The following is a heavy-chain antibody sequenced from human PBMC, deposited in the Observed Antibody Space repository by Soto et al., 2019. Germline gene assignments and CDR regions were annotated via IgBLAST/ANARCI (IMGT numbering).Heavy chain of an antibody. CDR2: IYYSGST. CDR1: GGSISSGDYY. CDR3: ARGTQNYYDSSSRFDP. V-gene: IGHV4-30-4*01. J-gene: IGHJ5*02. Sequence: SETLSLTCTVSGGSISSGDYYWSWIRQPPGKGLEWIGYIYYSGSTYYNPSLKSRVTISVDTSKNQFSLKLSSVTAADTAVYYCARGTQNYYDSSSRFDPWGQGTLVTVSS. D-gene: IGHD3-22*01.